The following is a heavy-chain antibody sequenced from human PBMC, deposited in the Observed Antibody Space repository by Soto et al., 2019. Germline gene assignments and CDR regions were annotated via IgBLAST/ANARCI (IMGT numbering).Heavy chain of an antibody. CDR1: GFTLSYS. D-gene: IGHD4-17*01. CDR2: IKEEGSEI. Sequence: PGGSLRLSCTPSGFTLSYSMSWVRQAPGKGLEWVANIKEEGSEIQYVDSVKGRFTISRDTAKNSLYLEMNRLRVEDTAVYYCASPRAVTSGWDRWGQGTLVTVSS. J-gene: IGHJ5*02. CDR3: ASPRAVTSGWDR. V-gene: IGHV3-7*01.